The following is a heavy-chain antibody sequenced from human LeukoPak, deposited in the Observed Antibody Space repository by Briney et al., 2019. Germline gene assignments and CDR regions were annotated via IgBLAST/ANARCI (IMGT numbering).Heavy chain of an antibody. V-gene: IGHV3-33*08. D-gene: IGHD6-19*01. Sequence: PGGSLRLSCAASGFTFSSYWMSWVRQAPGKGLEWVAVIWYDGSNKYYADSVKGRFTISRDNPKNTLYLQMNSLRAEDTAVYYCARATYSSGWYSQYYFDYWGQGALVTVSS. CDR1: GFTFSSYW. CDR3: ARATYSSGWYSQYYFDY. CDR2: IWYDGSNK. J-gene: IGHJ4*02.